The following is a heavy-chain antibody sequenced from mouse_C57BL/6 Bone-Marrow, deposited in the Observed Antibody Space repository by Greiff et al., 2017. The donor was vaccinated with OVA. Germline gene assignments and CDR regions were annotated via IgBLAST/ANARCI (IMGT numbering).Heavy chain of an antibody. V-gene: IGHV1-81*01. CDR1: GYTFTSYG. Sequence: VQLVESGAELARPGASVKLSCKASGYTFTSYGKSWVKQRTGQGLEWIGEIYPRSGNTYYNEKFKGKATLTADKSSSTAYMELRSLTSEDSAVYFCARPYGSSLYYAMDYWGQGTSVTVSS. J-gene: IGHJ4*01. CDR2: IYPRSGNT. CDR3: ARPYGSSLYYAMDY. D-gene: IGHD1-1*01.